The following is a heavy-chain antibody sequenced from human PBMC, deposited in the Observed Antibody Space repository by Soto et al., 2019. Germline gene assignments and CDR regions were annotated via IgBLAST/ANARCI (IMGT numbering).Heavy chain of an antibody. D-gene: IGHD1-20*01. CDR2: IIPIFGTA. Sequence: SVKVSCKXSGGTFSSYAISWVRQAPGQGLEWMGGIIPIFGTANYAQKFQGRVTITADESTSTAYMELSSLRSEDTAVYYCAGYNWYDVWSPFPDYWGQGTLVTVSS. J-gene: IGHJ4*02. V-gene: IGHV1-69*13. CDR1: GGTFSSYA. CDR3: AGYNWYDVWSPFPDY.